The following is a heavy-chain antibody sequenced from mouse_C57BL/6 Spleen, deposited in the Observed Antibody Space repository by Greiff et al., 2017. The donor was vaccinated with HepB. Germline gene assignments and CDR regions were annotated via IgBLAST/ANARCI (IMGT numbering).Heavy chain of an antibody. CDR1: GYTFTSYW. CDR2: IDPSDSET. J-gene: IGHJ4*01. Sequence: VQLQQPGAELVRPGSSVKLSCKASGYTFTSYWMHWVKQRPIQGLEWIGNIDPSDSETHYNQKFKDKATLTVDKSSSTAYMQLSSLTSEDSAVYYCARGGYGYYAMDYWGQGTSVTVSS. CDR3: ARGGYGYYAMDY. D-gene: IGHD1-1*02. V-gene: IGHV1-52*01.